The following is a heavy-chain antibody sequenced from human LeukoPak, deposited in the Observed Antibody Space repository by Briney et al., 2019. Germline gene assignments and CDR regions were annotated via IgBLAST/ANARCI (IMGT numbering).Heavy chain of an antibody. J-gene: IGHJ4*02. D-gene: IGHD1-20*01. V-gene: IGHV4-38-2*02. CDR2: TFHSGRT. Sequence: SETLSLTCSVSGYSLSSGYYWGWIRQPPGEGLEWIGSTFHSGRTYYNPSLESRVTMSVDTSKNQFSLKLSSVTAADTAVYYCARVRYNWNRDFDYWGQGTLVTVSS. CDR3: ARVRYNWNRDFDY. CDR1: GYSLSSGYY.